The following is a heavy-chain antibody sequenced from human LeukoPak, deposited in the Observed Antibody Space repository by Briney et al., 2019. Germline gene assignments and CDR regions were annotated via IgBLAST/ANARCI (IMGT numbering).Heavy chain of an antibody. V-gene: IGHV1-69*13. Sequence: GASVKVSCKASGGTFSSYAISWVRQAPGQGLEWMGGIIPIFGTANYAQKFQGRVTITADESTSTAYMELSSLRSEDTAVYYCASYGSWYYFDYWGQGTLVTVSS. CDR3: ASYGSWYYFDY. CDR2: IIPIFGTA. CDR1: GGTFSSYA. D-gene: IGHD6-13*01. J-gene: IGHJ4*02.